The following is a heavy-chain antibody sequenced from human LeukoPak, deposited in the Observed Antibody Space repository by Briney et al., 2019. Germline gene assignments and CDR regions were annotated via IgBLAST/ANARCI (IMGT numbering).Heavy chain of an antibody. Sequence: GASVKVSCKASGYTFTSYDINWVRQATGQGLEWMGWMNPSSGNTGYAQKFQGRVTMTRNTSISTAYMELSSLRSEDTAVYYCASQRITMVRGVINDYYYYYGMDVWGQGTTVTVSS. CDR2: MNPSSGNT. CDR1: GYTFTSYD. V-gene: IGHV1-8*01. J-gene: IGHJ6*02. CDR3: ASQRITMVRGVINDYYYYYGMDV. D-gene: IGHD3-10*01.